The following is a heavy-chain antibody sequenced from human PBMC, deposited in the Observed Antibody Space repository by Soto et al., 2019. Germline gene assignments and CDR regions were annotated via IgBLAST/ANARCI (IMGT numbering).Heavy chain of an antibody. V-gene: IGHV1-69*01. CDR2: IIPIFGTA. Sequence: QVQLVXSGXXVXKPGSSVKVSCKASGGTFSSYAISWVRXAPGQGLEWXGGIIPIFGTANYAQKFQGRVTITADESTSTAYMELSSLRSEDTAVYYCARYHYCSSTSCYTYYYYGMDVWGQGTTVTVSS. CDR3: ARYHYCSSTSCYTYYYYGMDV. D-gene: IGHD2-2*02. J-gene: IGHJ6*02. CDR1: GGTFSSYA.